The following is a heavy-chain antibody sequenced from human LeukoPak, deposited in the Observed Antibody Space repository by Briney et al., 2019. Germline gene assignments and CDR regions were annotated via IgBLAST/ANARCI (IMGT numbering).Heavy chain of an antibody. Sequence: GGSLRLSCAASGFTFSSYSMNWVRQAPGKGLEWVSYISSSGSTIYYADSVKGRFTISRDNAKNSLYLQMNSLRAEDTAVYYCARDAAELWAYWGQGTLVTVSS. V-gene: IGHV3-48*04. D-gene: IGHD5-18*01. CDR1: GFTFSSYS. CDR2: ISSSGSTI. J-gene: IGHJ4*02. CDR3: ARDAAELWAY.